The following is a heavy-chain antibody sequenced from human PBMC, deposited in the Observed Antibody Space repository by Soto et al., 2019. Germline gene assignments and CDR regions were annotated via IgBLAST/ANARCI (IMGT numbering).Heavy chain of an antibody. Sequence: PGGSLRLSCAASGFSFSNYEMNWVRQAPGKGLEWISHSSNTDRIYYADSVKGRFTISRANAKNSLYLQMNSLRAEDTAVYYCVREEPSLYCSSSDCYIPHFAYWGQGALVTVSS. CDR1: GFSFSNYE. V-gene: IGHV3-48*03. CDR2: SSNTDRI. D-gene: IGHD2-2*01. J-gene: IGHJ4*02. CDR3: VREEPSLYCSSSDCYIPHFAY.